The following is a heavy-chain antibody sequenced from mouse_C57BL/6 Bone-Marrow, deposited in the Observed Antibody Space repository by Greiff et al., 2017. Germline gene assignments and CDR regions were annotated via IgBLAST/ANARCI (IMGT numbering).Heavy chain of an antibody. V-gene: IGHV1-50*01. CDR1: GYTFTSYW. CDR3: ARDYGNRAY. CDR2: IDPSDSYT. J-gene: IGHJ3*01. Sequence: VKLVESGAELMKPGASVKLSCKATGYTFTSYWMQWVKQRPGQGLEWIGEIDPSDSYTNYNQKFKGKATLTVDTSSSTAYMQLSSLTSEDSAVYYCARDYGNRAYWGQGTLVTVSA. D-gene: IGHD2-1*01.